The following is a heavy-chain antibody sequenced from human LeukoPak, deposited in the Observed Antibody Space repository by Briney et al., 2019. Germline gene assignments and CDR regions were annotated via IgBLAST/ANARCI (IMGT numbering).Heavy chain of an antibody. CDR2: VRGYNGNT. CDR1: GYTFTSYG. D-gene: IGHD3-22*01. CDR3: ARARYYYDSSGLNGAFDI. Sequence: ASVNVSCKASGYTFTSYGISWVGQAPPPGLEWMGWVRGYNGNTNYAQKLQGRVTMTTDTSTSTAYMELRSLRSDDTAVYYCARARYYYDSSGLNGAFDIWGQGTMVTVSS. V-gene: IGHV1-18*01. J-gene: IGHJ3*02.